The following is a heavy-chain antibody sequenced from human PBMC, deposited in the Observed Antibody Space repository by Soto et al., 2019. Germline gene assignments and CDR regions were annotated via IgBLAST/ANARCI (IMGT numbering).Heavy chain of an antibody. CDR1: GYTFTSYD. CDR3: ARGYYDILTGYYGPPTYWFDP. CDR2: MNPNSGNT. Sequence: GPVKVSCKASGYTFTSYDINWVRQATGQGLEWMGWMNPNSGNTGYAQKFQGRVTMTRNTSISTAYMELSSLRSEDTAVYYCARGYYDILTGYYGPPTYWFDPWGQGTLVTVSS. J-gene: IGHJ5*02. D-gene: IGHD3-9*01. V-gene: IGHV1-8*01.